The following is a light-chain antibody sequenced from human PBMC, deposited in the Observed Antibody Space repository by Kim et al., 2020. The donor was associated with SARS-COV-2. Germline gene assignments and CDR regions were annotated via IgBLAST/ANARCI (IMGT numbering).Light chain of an antibody. V-gene: IGLV5-37*01. J-gene: IGLJ3*02. CDR3: MVWPSNAWL. CDR1: RNLDVGTYN. Sequence: LTCTLPRNLDVGTYNIYWYQLKSGSPPRFLLYFKSDSQKGQGSGVPSRFSGAKDASTNTGILLISGLQSEDEADYYCMVWPSNAWLFGGGTKLTVL. CDR2: FKSDSQK.